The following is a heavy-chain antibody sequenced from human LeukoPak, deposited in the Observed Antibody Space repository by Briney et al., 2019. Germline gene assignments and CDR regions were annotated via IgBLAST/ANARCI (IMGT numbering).Heavy chain of an antibody. V-gene: IGHV3-7*01. CDR1: GFTFSNYW. Sequence: PGGSLRLSCAVSGFTFSNYWMSWVRQAPGKGLEWVANINPDGSEKYYVDSVKGRFTISRDNAESSLYLQMNSLRAEDTAVYYCARARGPGAFDIWGQGTMVTVSS. D-gene: IGHD7-27*01. CDR2: INPDGSEK. CDR3: ARARGPGAFDI. J-gene: IGHJ3*02.